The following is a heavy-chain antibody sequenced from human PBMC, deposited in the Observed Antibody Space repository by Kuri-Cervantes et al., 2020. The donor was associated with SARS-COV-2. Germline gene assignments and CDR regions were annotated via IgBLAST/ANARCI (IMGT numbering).Heavy chain of an antibody. CDR2: IIPIFGTA. CDR3: AREARDYFDY. CDR1: GYTLTELS. Sequence: SVKVSCKVSGYTLTELSMHWVRQAPGQGLEWMGGIIPIFGTANYAQKFQGRVTITADESTSTAYMELSSLRSEDTAVYYCAREARDYFDYWGQGTLVTVSS. V-gene: IGHV1-69*13. J-gene: IGHJ4*02.